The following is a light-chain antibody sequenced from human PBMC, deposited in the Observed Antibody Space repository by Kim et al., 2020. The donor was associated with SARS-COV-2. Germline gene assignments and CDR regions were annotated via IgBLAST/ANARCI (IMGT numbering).Light chain of an antibody. V-gene: IGKV3-11*01. CDR1: QSVGTS. CDR3: QQRISCPLT. CDR2: DPS. Sequence: LPAKEPPAPSCRASQSVGTSLAWYQQSPGQPPGALTYDPSTGPTAIPPRFIGGGSGTDFPLPTTTLQPEDFPVYSGQQRISCPLTFGGGTKVDIK. J-gene: IGKJ4*01.